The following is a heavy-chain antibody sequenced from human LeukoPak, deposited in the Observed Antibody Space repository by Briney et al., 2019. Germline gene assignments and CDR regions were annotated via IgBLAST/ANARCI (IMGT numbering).Heavy chain of an antibody. D-gene: IGHD6-13*01. CDR1: GYTFTSYD. CDR3: ASSSSWAYYYYMDV. J-gene: IGHJ6*03. V-gene: IGHV1-8*03. Sequence: ASVKVSCKASGYTFTSYDINWVRQATGQGLEWMGWMNPNSGNTGYAQKFQGRVTITRNTSISTAYMELSSLRSEDTAVYYCASSSSWAYYYYMDVWGKGTTVTVSS. CDR2: MNPNSGNT.